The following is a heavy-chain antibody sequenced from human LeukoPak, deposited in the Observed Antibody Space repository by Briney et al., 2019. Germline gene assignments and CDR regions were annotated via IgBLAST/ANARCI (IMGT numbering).Heavy chain of an antibody. CDR1: GYTFTGYY. V-gene: IGHV1-2*02. CDR3: AATLHIVVVTWHAFDI. CDR2: INPNSGGT. J-gene: IGHJ3*02. Sequence: GASVKVSCKASGYTFTGYYIHWVRQAPGQGLEWMGWINPNSGGTNYAPKFQGGVTMTRDTSISTAYMELSRLTSDDTTIYYCAATLHIVVVTWHAFDIWGQGTMVTVSS. D-gene: IGHD2-21*02.